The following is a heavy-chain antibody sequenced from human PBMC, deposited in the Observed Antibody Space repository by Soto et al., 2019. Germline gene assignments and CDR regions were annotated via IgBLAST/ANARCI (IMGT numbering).Heavy chain of an antibody. Sequence: GGSLRLSCAASGFTFSSYSMNWVRQAPGKGLEWVSSISSSSSYIYYADSVKGRFTISRDNAKNSLYLQMNSLRAEDTAVYYCARDPAGIAVAGKEGMDVWGQGTTVTVSS. D-gene: IGHD6-19*01. CDR3: ARDPAGIAVAGKEGMDV. J-gene: IGHJ6*02. V-gene: IGHV3-21*01. CDR2: ISSSSSYI. CDR1: GFTFSSYS.